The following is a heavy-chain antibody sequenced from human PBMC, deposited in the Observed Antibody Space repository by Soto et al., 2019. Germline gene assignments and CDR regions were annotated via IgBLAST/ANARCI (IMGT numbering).Heavy chain of an antibody. J-gene: IGHJ4*02. V-gene: IGHV5-51*01. Sequence: RGESLTSTGTGSGCSFAHYWIGWVRQMPGKGLEWMGIIYPGDSNTRYSPSFQGQVTISADKSISTAYLQWSSLKASDTAMYFCARQGYCSNTACYTVDYWGQGTLVTVSS. CDR3: ARQGYCSNTACYTVDY. D-gene: IGHD2-2*02. CDR1: GCSFAHYW. CDR2: IYPGDSNT.